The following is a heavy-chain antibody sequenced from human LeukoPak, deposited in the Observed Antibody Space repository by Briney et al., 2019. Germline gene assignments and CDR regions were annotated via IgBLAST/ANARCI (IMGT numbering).Heavy chain of an antibody. CDR2: IWNDGGNK. CDR1: GFTFSSFG. D-gene: IGHD3-10*01. V-gene: IGHV3-33*06. CDR3: AKSWGSGSPLFDY. J-gene: IGHJ4*02. Sequence: GGSLTLSCTASGFTFSSFGMHWVRQTPGKGLEWVAVIWNDGGNKYYADSVKGRLTISRDTSKNTLFLQMNSLRAEDTAVYYCAKSWGSGSPLFDYWGQGTLVTVSS.